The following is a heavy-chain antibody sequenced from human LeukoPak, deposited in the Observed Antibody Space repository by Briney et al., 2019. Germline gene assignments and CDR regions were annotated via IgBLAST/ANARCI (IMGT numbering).Heavy chain of an antibody. V-gene: IGHV3-7*03. CDR3: ARDWVAGVPFDAFDI. D-gene: IGHD3-10*01. CDR1: GFTLSSYW. Sequence: PGGSLRLPCAASGFTLSSYWMSWVRQAPGKGLEWVANIKEDGSEKYYVDSVKGRFTISRDNAQNSVYLHMNSLTAEDTALYYCARDWVAGVPFDAFDIWGQGTMVSVSS. CDR2: IKEDGSEK. J-gene: IGHJ3*02.